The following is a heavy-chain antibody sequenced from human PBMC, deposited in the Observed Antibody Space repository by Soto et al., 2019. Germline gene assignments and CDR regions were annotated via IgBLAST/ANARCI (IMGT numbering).Heavy chain of an antibody. Sequence: SGPTLVNPTQTLTLTCTFSGFSLSTSGVGVGWIRQPPGKALEWLALIYLDDDKRYSPSLKSRLTITKDTSKNQVVLTMTNMDPVDTAIYYCAHSRDGELPISGNWFDPWGQGTLVTVSS. CDR2: IYLDDDK. J-gene: IGHJ5*02. CDR1: GFSLSTSGVG. CDR3: AHSRDGELPISGNWFDP. V-gene: IGHV2-5*02. D-gene: IGHD1-26*01.